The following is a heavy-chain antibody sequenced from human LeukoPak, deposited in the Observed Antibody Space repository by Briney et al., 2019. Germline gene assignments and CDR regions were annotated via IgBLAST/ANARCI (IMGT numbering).Heavy chain of an antibody. V-gene: IGHV1-2*02. CDR3: ARVKYYYDSPSAFDI. D-gene: IGHD3-22*01. J-gene: IGHJ3*02. CDR2: INPNSGGT. CDR1: GYTFTGYY. Sequence: ASVKVSCKASGYTFTGYYMHWVRQAPGQGHEWMGWINPNSGGTNYAQKFQGRVTMTRDTSISTAYMELSRLRSDDTAVYYCARVKYYYDSPSAFDIWGQGTMVTVSS.